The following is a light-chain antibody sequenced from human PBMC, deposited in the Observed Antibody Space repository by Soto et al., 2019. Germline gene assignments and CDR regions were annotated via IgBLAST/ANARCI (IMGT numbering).Light chain of an antibody. J-gene: IGLJ3*02. CDR1: SSSIGRNT. Sequence: QSVLTQPPSASGTPGQRVAISCSGSSSSIGRNTVSWYQQLPRTAPKLLIYNNVHRPSGVPDRFSGSKSGASGSLAISGLQLEDEADYYCSAWDGSLNGLVFGGGTKLTVL. CDR3: SAWDGSLNGLV. V-gene: IGLV1-44*01. CDR2: NNV.